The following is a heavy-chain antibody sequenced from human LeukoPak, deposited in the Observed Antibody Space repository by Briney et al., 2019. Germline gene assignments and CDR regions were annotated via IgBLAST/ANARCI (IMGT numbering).Heavy chain of an antibody. V-gene: IGHV4-59*01. D-gene: IGHD1-26*01. CDR1: GGSISTYY. CDR2: IYYSGPT. J-gene: IGHJ4*02. Sequence: SETLSLTCTVSGGSISTYYWSWIRQPPGKGLEWIGYIYYSGPTNYNPSLKSRVTISVDTSKNQFSLKLSSVTAADTAVYYCARAPSYSSNFDYWGQGTLVTVSS. CDR3: ARAPSYSSNFDY.